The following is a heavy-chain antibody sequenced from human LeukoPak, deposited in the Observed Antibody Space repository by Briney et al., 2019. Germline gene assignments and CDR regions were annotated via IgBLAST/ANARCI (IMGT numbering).Heavy chain of an antibody. Sequence: GGSLRLSCAAPGFTFSSYGMHWVRQAPGKGLEWVAFVRYDGSNKYYADSVKGRFSISRDNSKKKLYLQMNSLRAEDTAVYYCAKDSTETYYFDYWGQGTLVTVSS. CDR1: GFTFSSYG. CDR3: AKDSTETYYFDY. CDR2: VRYDGSNK. V-gene: IGHV3-30*02. J-gene: IGHJ4*02.